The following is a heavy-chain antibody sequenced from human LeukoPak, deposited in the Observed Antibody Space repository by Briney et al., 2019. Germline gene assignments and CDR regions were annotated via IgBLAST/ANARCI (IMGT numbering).Heavy chain of an antibody. V-gene: IGHV3-74*01. Sequence: GGSLRLSCAASGFTFSSYWMHWVRQAPGKGLVWVSRINSDGSSTSYADSVKGQFTISRDNSKNTLYLQMNSLRAEDTAVYYCARSSERKYYFDYWGQGTLVTVSS. D-gene: IGHD3-22*01. CDR1: GFTFSSYW. CDR2: INSDGSST. J-gene: IGHJ4*02. CDR3: ARSSERKYYFDY.